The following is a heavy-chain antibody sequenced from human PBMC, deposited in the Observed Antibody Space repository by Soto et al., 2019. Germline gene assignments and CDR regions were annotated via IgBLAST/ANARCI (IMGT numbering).Heavy chain of an antibody. CDR3: ASSSPFHY. CDR1: GGSVSSGSYY. D-gene: IGHD6-6*01. CDR2: IYYSGNT. V-gene: IGHV4-39*01. J-gene: IGHJ4*02. Sequence: SETLSLTCTVSGGSVSSGSYYWSWIRQPPGRGPEWIGSIYYSGNTYYKPSLKSRVSISIDTSRNQFSLKLTSVTAADTGVYYCASSSPFHYWGPGILVTVSS.